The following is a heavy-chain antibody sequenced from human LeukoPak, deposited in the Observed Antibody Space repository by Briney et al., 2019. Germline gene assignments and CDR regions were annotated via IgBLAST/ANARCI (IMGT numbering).Heavy chain of an antibody. J-gene: IGHJ5*02. V-gene: IGHV3-21*01. CDR3: ARDLRNTDDNWFDP. D-gene: IGHD2-8*02. CDR1: GLTFSIYS. CDR2: IRSSSSYI. Sequence: GVSLTLSCAASGLTFSIYSTKWARHAPGRGRECGSSIRSSSSYIYYADSVKGRFTISRDNAKNSLYLQMNSLRAEDTAVDYCARDLRNTDDNWFDPWGQGTLVTVSS.